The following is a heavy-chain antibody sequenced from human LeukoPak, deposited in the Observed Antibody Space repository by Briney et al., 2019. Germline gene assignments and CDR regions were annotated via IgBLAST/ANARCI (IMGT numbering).Heavy chain of an antibody. V-gene: IGHV3-21*01. CDR2: ISSGSSYI. CDR1: GFIFSNYA. D-gene: IGHD5-18*01. J-gene: IGHJ6*04. Sequence: GASLRLSCAASGFIFSNYAMSWVRQAPGKGLEWVSSISSGSSYIYYADSVKGRFTISRDNAKNSLYLQMNSLRAEDTAVYYCARDQGLWANYFYYGMDVWGKGTTVTVSS. CDR3: ARDQGLWANYFYYGMDV.